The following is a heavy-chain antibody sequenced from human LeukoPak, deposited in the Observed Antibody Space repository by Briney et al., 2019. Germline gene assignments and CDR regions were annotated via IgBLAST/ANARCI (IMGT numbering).Heavy chain of an antibody. Sequence: ASVKVSCKASGYTFTSYGISWVRQAPGQGLEWMGWISAYNGNTNYAQKLQGRVTMTTDTSTSTAYMELSSLRSEDTAVYYCTYYYDSSGYYEATDYWGQGTLVTVSS. D-gene: IGHD3-22*01. CDR2: ISAYNGNT. V-gene: IGHV1-18*01. J-gene: IGHJ4*02. CDR3: TYYYDSSGYYEATDY. CDR1: GYTFTSYG.